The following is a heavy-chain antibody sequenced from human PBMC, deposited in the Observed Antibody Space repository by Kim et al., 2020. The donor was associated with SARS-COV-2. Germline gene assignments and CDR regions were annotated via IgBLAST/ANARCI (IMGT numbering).Heavy chain of an antibody. J-gene: IGHJ4*02. CDR2: ISSSGSTI. CDR1: GFTFSSYE. Sequence: GGSLRLSCAASGFTFSSYEMNWVRQAPGKGLEWVSYISSSGSTINYADSVKGRFTISRDNAKNSLYLQMNSLRAEDTAVYYCARDQGYSSGWYVYWGQGTLVTVSS. V-gene: IGHV3-48*03. D-gene: IGHD6-19*01. CDR3: ARDQGYSSGWYVY.